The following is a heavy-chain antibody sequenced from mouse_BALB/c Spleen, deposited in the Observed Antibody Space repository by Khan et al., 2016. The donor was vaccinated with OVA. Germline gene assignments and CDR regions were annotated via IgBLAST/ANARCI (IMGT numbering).Heavy chain of an antibody. D-gene: IGHD1-2*01. J-gene: IGHJ3*01. CDR2: ISPGSGDT. CDR1: GYTFTDYY. CDR3: ARRNYFGYTFAY. Sequence: QVQLQQSGAELARPGASVKLSCKASGYTFTDYYINWVKQRTGQGLEWLGEISPGSGDTYYNEKFKGKATLTADKSSSTVYMQLSSLTAEASAVYFWARRNYFGYTFAYWGQGTLVTVSA. V-gene: IGHV1-77*01.